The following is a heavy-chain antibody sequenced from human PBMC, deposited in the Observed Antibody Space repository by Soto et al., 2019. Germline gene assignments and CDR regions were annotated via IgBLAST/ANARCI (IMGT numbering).Heavy chain of an antibody. J-gene: IGHJ3*02. D-gene: IGHD3-22*01. Sequence: QVQLQESGPGLVKPSGTLSLTCAVSGGSVNTGYWWSWVRQPPGKGLEWIGSIYYSGSTYYNPSLKSRVTISVDTSKNQFSLKLSSVTAADTAVYYCASGPYYYDSSGYYDAFDIWGQGTMVTVSS. CDR1: GGSVNTGYW. CDR3: ASGPYYYDSSGYYDAFDI. V-gene: IGHV4-4*02. CDR2: IYYSGST.